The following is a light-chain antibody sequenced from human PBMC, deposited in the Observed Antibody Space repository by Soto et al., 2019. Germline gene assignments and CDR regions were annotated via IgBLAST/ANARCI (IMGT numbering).Light chain of an antibody. Sequence: QSVLTQPPSASGTPGQRVTISCSGSSSNIGRNNVHSFQQFPGTAPKVLIYRNNQRPSGVPDRFSGGKSGASASLAIAGLRSEDEADYYCSAWDDSLSGRVFGAGTKLTVL. J-gene: IGLJ1*01. CDR2: RNN. V-gene: IGLV1-47*01. CDR1: SSNIGRNN. CDR3: SAWDDSLSGRV.